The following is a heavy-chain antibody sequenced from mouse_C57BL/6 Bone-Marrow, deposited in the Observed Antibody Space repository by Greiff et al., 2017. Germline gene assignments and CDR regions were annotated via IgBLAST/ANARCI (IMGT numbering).Heavy chain of an antibody. CDR3: TRGSYDVYYAIDY. D-gene: IGHD2-3*01. V-gene: IGHV1-15*01. CDR2: IDPDTGGT. Sequence: QVQLQQSGAELVRPGASVTLSCKASGYTFTDYEMHWVKQTPVHGLEWIGAIDPDTGGTAYNQKFKGKAILTADKSSSTASMELRSLTSEDSAVYYCTRGSYDVYYAIDYWGQGTSVTVSS. J-gene: IGHJ4*01. CDR1: GYTFTDYE.